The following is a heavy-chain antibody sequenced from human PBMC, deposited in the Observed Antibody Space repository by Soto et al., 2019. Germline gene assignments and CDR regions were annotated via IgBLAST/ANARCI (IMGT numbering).Heavy chain of an antibody. V-gene: IGHV6-1*01. J-gene: IGHJ4*02. CDR3: ARSFGYYDILTGYFTFDY. Sequence: KQSQTLSLTCAISGDSVSSNSAAWNWIRQSPSRGLEWLGRTYYRSKWYNDYAVSVKSRITINPDTSKNQFSLQLNSVTPEDTAVYYCARSFGYYDILTGYFTFDYWGQGTLVTVSS. CDR1: GDSVSSNSAA. CDR2: TYYRSKWYN. D-gene: IGHD3-9*01.